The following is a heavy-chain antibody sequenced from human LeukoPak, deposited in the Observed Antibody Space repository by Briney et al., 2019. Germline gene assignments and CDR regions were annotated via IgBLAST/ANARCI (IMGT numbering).Heavy chain of an antibody. CDR1: GYTLTELS. J-gene: IGHJ3*02. V-gene: IGHV1-24*01. CDR3: ATGLITFGGPTLSDAFDI. D-gene: IGHD3-16*01. CDR2: FDPEDGET. Sequence: ASVKVSCKVSGYTLTELSMHWVRQAPGKGLEWMGGFDPEDGETIYAQKFQGRVTMTEDTSTDTAYMELSSLRSEDTAVYYCATGLITFGGPTLSDAFDIWGQGTMVTVSS.